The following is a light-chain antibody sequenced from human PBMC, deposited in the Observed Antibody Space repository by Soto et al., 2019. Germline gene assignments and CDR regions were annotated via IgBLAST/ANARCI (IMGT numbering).Light chain of an antibody. CDR1: QSVSSN. J-gene: IGKJ1*01. V-gene: IGKV3D-15*01. Sequence: EIVMTQAPATLSVSPGARATLSCRASQSVSSNLAWYQQKTGQAPRLLIYGASTRATGIPDRFSGSGYGTDFTLTISRLETEDFAVYYCHQYGKSPWTFGQGTKVDIK. CDR2: GAS. CDR3: HQYGKSPWT.